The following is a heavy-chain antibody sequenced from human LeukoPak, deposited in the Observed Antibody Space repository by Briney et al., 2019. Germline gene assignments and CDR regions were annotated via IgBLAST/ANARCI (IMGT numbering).Heavy chain of an antibody. CDR2: IIPIFGTA. J-gene: IGHJ4*02. V-gene: IGHV1-69*05. CDR1: GGTFSSYA. D-gene: IGHD3-22*01. Sequence: SVKVSCKASGGTFSSYAISWVRQAPGQGLEWMGRIIPIFGTANYAQKFQGRVTITTDESTSTAYIELSSLRSEDTAVYYCARNRADYYDSSGYYLGNWGQGTLVTVSS. CDR3: ARNRADYYDSSGYYLGN.